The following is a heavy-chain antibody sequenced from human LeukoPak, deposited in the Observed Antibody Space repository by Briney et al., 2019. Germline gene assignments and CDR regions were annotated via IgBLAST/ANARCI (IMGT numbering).Heavy chain of an antibody. V-gene: IGHV3-23*01. CDR3: AKELHGSASDAFDY. J-gene: IGHJ4*02. CDR1: GFTFSSCA. D-gene: IGHD3-10*01. Sequence: GGSLRLSCAASGFTFSSCAVSWVRQAPGKELEWVSTVRNNGGSTYYAGSVKGRYTISRENSKNTLYLQMNSLRAYDTAVYYCAKELHGSASDAFDYWGEGTLVTVSS. CDR2: VRNNGGST.